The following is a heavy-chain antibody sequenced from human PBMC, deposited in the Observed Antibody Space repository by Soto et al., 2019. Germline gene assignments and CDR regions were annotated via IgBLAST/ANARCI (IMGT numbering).Heavy chain of an antibody. Sequence: PGGSLRLSCAASGFTFSTHSMNWVRQAPGKGLEWISYISVSGDSTYYADSVKGRFTISRDNAKSTLYLQMNSLRAEDTAVYYCAKDELWFGELSPNYYYMDVWGKGTTVTVSS. J-gene: IGHJ6*03. CDR1: GFTFSTHS. CDR3: AKDELWFGELSPNYYYMDV. V-gene: IGHV3-23*01. CDR2: ISVSGDST. D-gene: IGHD3-10*01.